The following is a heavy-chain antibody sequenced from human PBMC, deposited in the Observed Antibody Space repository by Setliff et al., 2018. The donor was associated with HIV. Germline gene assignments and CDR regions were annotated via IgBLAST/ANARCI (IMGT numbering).Heavy chain of an antibody. CDR3: ARDQTGVAAAAFGGGSAWSDEGFDI. J-gene: IGHJ3*02. Sequence: SETLSLTCTVSGGSITSGYYYWNWIRQPAGKGLEWIGHIYTTGSTNYNPSLNSRVTISVDTSRNQFSLKMSSVTAAATAVYYCARDQTGVAAAAFGGGSAWSDEGFDIWGQGTMVTVSS. CDR2: IYTTGST. V-gene: IGHV4-61*09. CDR1: GGSITSGYYY. D-gene: IGHD6-13*01.